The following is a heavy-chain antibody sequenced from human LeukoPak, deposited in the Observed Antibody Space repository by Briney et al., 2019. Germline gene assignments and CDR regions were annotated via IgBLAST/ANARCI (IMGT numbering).Heavy chain of an antibody. CDR3: ARTPYNWGIDY. V-gene: IGHV1-8*03. Sequence: AASVKVSCKASGYTFITYDINWVRQATGQGLEWMGWMNVNSGNTGYAQNFQGRLTITRNTSISTAYMELSSLRSEDTAVYYCARTPYNWGIDYRGQGTLVTVSS. CDR1: GYTFITYD. CDR2: MNVNSGNT. J-gene: IGHJ4*02. D-gene: IGHD7-27*01.